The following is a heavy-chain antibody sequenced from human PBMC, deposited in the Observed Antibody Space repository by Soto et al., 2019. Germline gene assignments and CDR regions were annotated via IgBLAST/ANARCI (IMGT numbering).Heavy chain of an antibody. J-gene: IGHJ4*02. D-gene: IGHD5-18*01. CDR3: AKREGNTYGLFH. CDR1: GFSFSSYW. V-gene: IGHV3-74*01. CDR2: IKTDGSST. Sequence: EVQLVESGGGLVQPGGSLRLSCAGSGFSFSSYWMHWVRQAPGKGLVWVSRIKTDGSSTDYADSVKGRFTISRDNAKNTLYLQMNSLRADDTDVYYCAKREGNTYGLFHWGQGTLVTVSS.